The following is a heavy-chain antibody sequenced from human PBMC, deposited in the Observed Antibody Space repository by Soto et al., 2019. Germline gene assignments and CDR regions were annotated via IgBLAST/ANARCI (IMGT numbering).Heavy chain of an antibody. CDR2: ISYDGSNK. V-gene: IGHV3-30-3*01. CDR1: GFTFSSYA. CDR3: ARDRKTSPPYNWFDP. Sequence: HPGGSLRLSCAASGFTFSSYAMHWVRQAPGKGLEWVAVISYDGSNKYYADSVKGRFTISRDNSKNTLYLQMNSLRAEDTAVYYCARDRKTSPPYNWFDPWGQGT. J-gene: IGHJ5*02.